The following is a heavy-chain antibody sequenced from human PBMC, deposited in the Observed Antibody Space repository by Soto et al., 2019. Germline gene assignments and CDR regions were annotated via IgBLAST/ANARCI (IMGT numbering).Heavy chain of an antibody. Sequence: GLSLRLSCAAAGFRFSSTDMTWVRQAPGKGLDWVSTIDGSGGTTYYADSVKGRFTISRDNSMNTVYLQMNSLRADDTALYYCAKNSGWFNTWGQGALVTVSS. CDR1: GFRFSSTD. CDR3: AKNSGWFNT. V-gene: IGHV3-23*01. J-gene: IGHJ5*02. CDR2: IDGSGGTT. D-gene: IGHD3-10*01.